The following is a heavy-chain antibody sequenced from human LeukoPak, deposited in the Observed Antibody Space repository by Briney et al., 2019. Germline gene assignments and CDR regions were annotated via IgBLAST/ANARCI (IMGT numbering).Heavy chain of an antibody. D-gene: IGHD3-10*01. Sequence: SETLSLTCAVYGGSFSGYYWSWIRQPPGKGLEWIGEINHSGSTNYNPSLKSRVTISVDTSKNQFSLKLSSVTAADTAVYYCARGASYYGSGSYYAATYYFDYWGQGTLVTVSS. CDR1: GGSFSGYY. CDR3: ARGASYYGSGSYYAATYYFDY. V-gene: IGHV4-34*01. CDR2: INHSGST. J-gene: IGHJ4*02.